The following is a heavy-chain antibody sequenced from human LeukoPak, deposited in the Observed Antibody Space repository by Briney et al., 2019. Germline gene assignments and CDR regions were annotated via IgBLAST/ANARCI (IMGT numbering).Heavy chain of an antibody. CDR1: GYTFTSYY. CDR3: ARTSDQVLYVYPYNWFDP. J-gene: IGHJ5*02. D-gene: IGHD2-2*01. Sequence: GASVKVSCKASGYTFTSYYMHWVRQAPGQGLEWMGWMNPNSGSTGYAQKFQGRVTMTRNTSISTAYMELSSLRSEDTAVYYCARTSDQVLYVYPYNWFDPWGQGTLVTVSS. CDR2: MNPNSGST. V-gene: IGHV1-8*02.